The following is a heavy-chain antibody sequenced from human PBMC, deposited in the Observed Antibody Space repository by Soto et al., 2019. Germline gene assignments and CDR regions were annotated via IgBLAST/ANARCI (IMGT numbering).Heavy chain of an antibody. V-gene: IGHV4-31*03. D-gene: IGHD3-22*01. CDR2: IYYSGST. CDR1: GGSISSGGYY. J-gene: IGHJ4*02. Sequence: SETLSLTCTVSGGSISSGGYYWSWIRQHPGKGLEWIGYIYYSGSTYYNPSLKSRVTISVDTSKNEFSLKLSSVTAADTAVYYCARGMEVATYYYDSSGYVFDYWGQGTLVTVSS. CDR3: ARGMEVATYYYDSSGYVFDY.